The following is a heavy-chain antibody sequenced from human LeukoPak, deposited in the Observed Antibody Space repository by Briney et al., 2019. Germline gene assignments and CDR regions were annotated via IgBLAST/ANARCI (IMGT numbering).Heavy chain of an antibody. CDR1: GYTFTAYY. Sequence: ASVKVSCKASGYTFTAYYMHWVRRAPGQGLEWMGWIDPNSGATDSAQKFQGRVTVTRDTSINTVYMELSRLTSDDTAVYYCARGRASLTAWFVPWGQGTLVTVSS. CDR2: IDPNSGAT. V-gene: IGHV1-2*02. D-gene: IGHD1-20*01. CDR3: ARGRASLTAWFVP. J-gene: IGHJ5*02.